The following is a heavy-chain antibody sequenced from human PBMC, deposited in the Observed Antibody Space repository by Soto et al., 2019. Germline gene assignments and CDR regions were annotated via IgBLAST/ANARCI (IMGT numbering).Heavy chain of an antibody. V-gene: IGHV4-34*01. CDR3: ARWASSIAARMGGRYYYYYGMDV. CDR1: GGSFSGYY. D-gene: IGHD6-6*01. J-gene: IGHJ6*02. Sequence: SETLSLTCAVYGGSFSGYYWSWIRQPPGKGLEWIGEINHSGSTNYNPSLKSRVTISVDTSKNQFSLKLSSVTAADTAVYYCARWASSIAARMGGRYYYYYGMDVWGQGTTVTVSS. CDR2: INHSGST.